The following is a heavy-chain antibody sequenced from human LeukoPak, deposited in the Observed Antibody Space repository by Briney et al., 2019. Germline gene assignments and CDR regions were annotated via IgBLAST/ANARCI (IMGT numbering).Heavy chain of an antibody. CDR1: GFTFSSYS. V-gene: IGHV3-21*01. CDR3: ARVNDYDSGSLYRPIDY. Sequence: GGSLRLSCAASGFTFSSYSMNWVRQAPGKGLEWVSSISSSSSYIYYADSVKGRFTISRDNAKNSLYLQMNSLRAGDTAVYSCARVNDYDSGSLYRPIDYWGQGTLVTVSS. J-gene: IGHJ4*02. CDR2: ISSSSSYI. D-gene: IGHD3-10*01.